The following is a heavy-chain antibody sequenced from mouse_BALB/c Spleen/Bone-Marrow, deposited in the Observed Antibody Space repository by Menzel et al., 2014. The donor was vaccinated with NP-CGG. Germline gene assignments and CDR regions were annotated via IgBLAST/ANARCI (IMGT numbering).Heavy chain of an antibody. Sequence: EVQLVESGPGLVKPSQSLSLTCSVTGYSITSGYYWNWIRQFPGNRLEWMGCITYDGSSNYNPSLKNRISITRDTSENQFFLKLNSVTTEDTATYYCARDHYYGSSYLDYWGQGTTLTVSS. CDR3: ARDHYYGSSYLDY. J-gene: IGHJ2*01. CDR1: GYSITSGYY. CDR2: ITYDGSS. D-gene: IGHD1-1*01. V-gene: IGHV3-6*02.